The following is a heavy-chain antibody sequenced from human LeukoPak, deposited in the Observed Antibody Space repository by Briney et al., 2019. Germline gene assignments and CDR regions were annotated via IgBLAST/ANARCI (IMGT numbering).Heavy chain of an antibody. CDR1: GFTFVDYA. Sequence: PGGSLRLSCAASGFTFVDYAMHWVRQAPGKGLEWVSGISWNSGSIGYADSVKGRFTISRDNAKNSLYLQMNSLRAEDTALYYCAKVMAWRQHLVLDLFDFWGQGTLVTVSS. J-gene: IGHJ4*02. D-gene: IGHD6-13*01. CDR2: ISWNSGSI. CDR3: AKVMAWRQHLVLDLFDF. V-gene: IGHV3-9*01.